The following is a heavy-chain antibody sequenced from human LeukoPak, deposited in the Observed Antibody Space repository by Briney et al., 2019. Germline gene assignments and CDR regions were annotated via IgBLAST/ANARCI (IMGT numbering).Heavy chain of an antibody. D-gene: IGHD3-22*01. CDR2: MYYSGST. CDR3: ARFTYYYDSSGYAIDY. V-gene: IGHV4-39*01. Sequence: ASETLSLTCTVSGGSISSSSYDWGWIRQPRGKGLEWIGSMYYSGSTYYNRSRKSRISITVETTKNAFSLKLSSVTAADTAVYYCARFTYYYDSSGYAIDYWGQGTLVTVSS. CDR1: GGSISSSSYD. J-gene: IGHJ4*02.